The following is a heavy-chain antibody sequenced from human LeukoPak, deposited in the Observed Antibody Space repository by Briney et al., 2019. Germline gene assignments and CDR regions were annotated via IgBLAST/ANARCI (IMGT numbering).Heavy chain of an antibody. J-gene: IGHJ4*02. D-gene: IGHD5-18*01. Sequence: GASVKVSCKASGYTFTGYYMHWVRQAPGQGPEWMGWINPNSGGTTYAQIFQGRVTMTRDTSISTAYMELNNLRSDDTAVYYCARTRYSYGLDWGQGTLVTVSS. CDR2: INPNSGGT. CDR3: ARTRYSYGLD. CDR1: GYTFTGYY. V-gene: IGHV1-2*02.